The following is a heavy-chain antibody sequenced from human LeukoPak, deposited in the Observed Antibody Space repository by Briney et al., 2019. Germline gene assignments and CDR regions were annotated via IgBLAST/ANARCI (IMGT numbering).Heavy chain of an antibody. J-gene: IGHJ4*02. CDR1: GYTFTSYG. CDR3: ARFSKQWLDR. Sequence: AAVKVSCKASGYTFTSYGISWVRQAPRQGLEGMGWISAYNGDTNYAQKFQGKVTMTTDTSTSTGYMGLRSLRSHDTAVYCCARFSKQWLDRWGQGTRVTVSS. D-gene: IGHD6-19*01. CDR2: ISAYNGDT. V-gene: IGHV1-18*01.